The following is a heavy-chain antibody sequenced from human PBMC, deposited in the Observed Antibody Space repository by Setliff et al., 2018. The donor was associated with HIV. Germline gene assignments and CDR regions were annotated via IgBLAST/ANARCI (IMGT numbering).Heavy chain of an antibody. Sequence: SETLSLTCAVYGGSFSGYHWGWIRQPPGKGLEWIGEITHSGRTNYNPSLKSRVTISVDTSKNQFSLRLSSVTAADTAVYYCARSPGPSYCSGGSCYDYFDYWGQGTLVTVSS. CDR1: GGSFSGYH. J-gene: IGHJ4*02. CDR3: ARSPGPSYCSGGSCYDYFDY. CDR2: ITHSGRT. V-gene: IGHV4-34*01. D-gene: IGHD2-15*01.